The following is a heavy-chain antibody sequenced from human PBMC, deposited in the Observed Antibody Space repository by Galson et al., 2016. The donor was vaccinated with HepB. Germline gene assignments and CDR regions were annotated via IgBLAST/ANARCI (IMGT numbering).Heavy chain of an antibody. D-gene: IGHD1-14*01. J-gene: IGHJ4*02. V-gene: IGHV3-23*01. CDR1: GFTFSDYT. Sequence: SLRLSCAASGFTFSDYTMNWVRQAPGKGLEWVSFISAYGRYTNYADSVKGRIIVSRDNSRNTLSLQMTGLRAEDTAVYYCAKGPEPDSPLYFDYWGQGALVTVSS. CDR3: AKGPEPDSPLYFDY. CDR2: ISAYGRYT.